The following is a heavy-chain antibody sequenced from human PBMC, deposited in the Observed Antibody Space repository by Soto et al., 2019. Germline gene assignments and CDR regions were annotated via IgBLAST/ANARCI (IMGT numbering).Heavy chain of an antibody. CDR1: GGSFSGYY. CDR3: ARSRFRGAYDY. CDR2: INHSGST. D-gene: IGHD3-10*01. V-gene: IGHV4-34*01. Sequence: QVQLQQWGAGLLKPSETLSLTCAVYGGSFSGYYWSWIRQPPGKGLEWIGEINHSGSTNYNPSLKSXXTXSXXTSKNQFSLKLSSVTAADTAVYYCARSRFRGAYDYWGQGTLVTVSS. J-gene: IGHJ4*02.